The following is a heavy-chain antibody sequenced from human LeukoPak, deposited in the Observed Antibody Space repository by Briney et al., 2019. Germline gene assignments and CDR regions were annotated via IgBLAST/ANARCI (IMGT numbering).Heavy chain of an antibody. V-gene: IGHV4-31*03. CDR2: IYYSGST. CDR3: AKAGSYYDTLYDA. Sequence: PLETLSLTCTVSGGSISSGGYYWSWIRQHPGKGLEWIGYIYYSGSTYYNPSLKSRVTISVDTSKNQFSLKLSSVTAADTAVYYCAKAGSYYDTLYDAWGQGTLVTVSS. J-gene: IGHJ5*02. CDR1: GGSISSGGYY. D-gene: IGHD3-22*01.